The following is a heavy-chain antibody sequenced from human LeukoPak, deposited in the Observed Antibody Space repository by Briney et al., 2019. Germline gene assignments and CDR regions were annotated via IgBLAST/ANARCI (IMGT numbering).Heavy chain of an antibody. CDR3: VRRIPQYNAMDV. J-gene: IGHJ6*02. V-gene: IGHV3-33*01. Sequence: GGSLRLSCAASGFTFSRLDMHWVRQAPGKGLEWVAVIWSEGTDKYYADSVRGRLTISRDNSKNTLYLQMNSLRAEDTAVYYCVRRIPQYNAMDVWGQGTTVIVSS. CDR2: IWSEGTDK. D-gene: IGHD6-6*01. CDR1: GFTFSRLD.